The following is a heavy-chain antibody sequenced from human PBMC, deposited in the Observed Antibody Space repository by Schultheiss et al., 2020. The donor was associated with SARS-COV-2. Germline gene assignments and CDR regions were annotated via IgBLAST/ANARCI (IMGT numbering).Heavy chain of an antibody. CDR3: AREDYYYYYNMDV. Sequence: GGSLRLSCAASGFTFSSYWMHWVRQAPGKGLVWVSRINSDGISTGYADSVKGRFTISRDNAKNTLYLQMHSLRAEDTAVYYCAREDYYYYYNMDVWGKGTTVTVSS. CDR2: INSDGIST. V-gene: IGHV3-74*01. CDR1: GFTFSSYW. J-gene: IGHJ6*03.